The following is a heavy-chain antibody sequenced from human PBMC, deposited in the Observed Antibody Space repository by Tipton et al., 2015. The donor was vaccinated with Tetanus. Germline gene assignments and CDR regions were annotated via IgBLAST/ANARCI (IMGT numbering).Heavy chain of an antibody. CDR2: IYDSGDT. D-gene: IGHD3-3*01. CDR3: ARQQSGYFTPFDY. CDR1: GGSIRGGTFY. V-gene: IGHV4-39*01. Sequence: TLSLTCTVSGGSIRGGTFYWGWIRQPPGKGLEWIGSIYDSGDTYYIPSLKSRVTISVDTSKNQFSLNLNSMAAADTGVYYCARQQSGYFTPFDYWGQGNLVAVSS. J-gene: IGHJ4*02.